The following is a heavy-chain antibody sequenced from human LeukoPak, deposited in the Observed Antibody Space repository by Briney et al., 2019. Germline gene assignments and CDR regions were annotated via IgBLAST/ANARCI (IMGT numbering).Heavy chain of an antibody. CDR2: ISHDGII. V-gene: IGHV3-74*01. J-gene: IGHJ4*02. Sequence: GGSLRLSCETAGFTFSSYVMHWVRRTPGKGLVWVSRISHDGIISYADSVKGRFTISRDNAKNTLTLQMNSLRVEDTAVYFCARDWVYKIDYWGRGTQVTVSS. D-gene: IGHD5-24*01. CDR1: GFTFSSYV. CDR3: ARDWVYKIDY.